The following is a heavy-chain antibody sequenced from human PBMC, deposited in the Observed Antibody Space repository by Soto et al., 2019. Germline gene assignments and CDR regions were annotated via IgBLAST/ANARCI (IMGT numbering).Heavy chain of an antibody. J-gene: IGHJ5*02. D-gene: IGHD4-4*01. CDR2: NYNRGTT. Sequence: PSDTLSLTCAVSGDSITSNHWNWIRQPPGRGLEWIAYNYNRGTTKHNTSIKSRVIISADTSKNLLSLKLSSVTAADTAVYYCARVSMSTVSWGFDPWGQGTLVTVSS. CDR3: ARVSMSTVSWGFDP. CDR1: GDSITSNH. V-gene: IGHV4-59*01.